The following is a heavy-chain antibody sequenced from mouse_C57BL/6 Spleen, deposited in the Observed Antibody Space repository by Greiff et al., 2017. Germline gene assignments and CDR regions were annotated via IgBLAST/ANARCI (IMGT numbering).Heavy chain of an antibody. D-gene: IGHD1-1*01. CDR1: GYTFTSYW. Sequence: QVQLQQSGAELVKPGASVKLSCKASGYTFTSYWMHWVKQRPGQGLEWIGMIHPNSGSTNYNEKFKSKATLTVDKSSSTAYMQLSSLTSEDSAVYYCARWYYGSSPFDYWGQGTTLTVSS. J-gene: IGHJ2*01. V-gene: IGHV1-64*01. CDR2: IHPNSGST. CDR3: ARWYYGSSPFDY.